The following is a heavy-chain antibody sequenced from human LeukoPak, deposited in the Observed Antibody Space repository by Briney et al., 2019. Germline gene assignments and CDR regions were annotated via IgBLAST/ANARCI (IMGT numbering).Heavy chain of an antibody. V-gene: IGHV4-4*08. J-gene: IGHJ4*02. CDR2: IYTSGST. Sequence: SETLSLTCTVSGGSISSYYWSWIRQPPGKGLEWIGYIYTSGSTNYNPSLKSRVTMSVDTSKNQFSLKLSSVTAADTAVYYCARDGEVYGDFIPFDYWGQGTLVTVSS. CDR1: GGSISSYY. D-gene: IGHD4-17*01. CDR3: ARDGEVYGDFIPFDY.